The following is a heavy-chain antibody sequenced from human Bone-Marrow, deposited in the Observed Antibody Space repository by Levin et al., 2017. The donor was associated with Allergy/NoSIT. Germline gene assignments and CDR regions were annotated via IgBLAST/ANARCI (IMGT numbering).Heavy chain of an antibody. D-gene: IGHD3-10*01. CDR3: ARDRLFGSGPGGMDV. CDR2: VIPLLRTS. Sequence: WASVKVSCKASGGTFRSYTISWVRLAPGQGLEWMGRVIPLLRTSNYAQRFKDRVTITADESTSTIYMDLSSLRSDDTAVYYCARDRLFGSGPGGMDVWGQGTTVSISS. CDR1: GGTFRSYT. J-gene: IGHJ6*02. V-gene: IGHV1-69*08.